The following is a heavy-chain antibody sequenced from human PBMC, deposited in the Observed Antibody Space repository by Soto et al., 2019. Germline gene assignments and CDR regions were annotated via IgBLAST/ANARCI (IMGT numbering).Heavy chain of an antibody. CDR3: ASQAYGDYWVVGATTLDY. CDR2: IYYSGST. CDR1: GGSISSSSYY. Sequence: SETLSLTCTVSGGSISSSSYYWGWIRQPPGKGLEWIGSIYYSGSTYYNPSLKSRVTISVDTSKNQSSLKLSSVTAADTAVYYCASQAYGDYWVVGATTLDYWGQGTLVTVSS. D-gene: IGHD1-26*01. V-gene: IGHV4-39*01. J-gene: IGHJ4*02.